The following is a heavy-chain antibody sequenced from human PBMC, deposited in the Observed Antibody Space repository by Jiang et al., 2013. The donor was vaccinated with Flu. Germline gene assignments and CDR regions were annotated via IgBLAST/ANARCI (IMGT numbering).Heavy chain of an antibody. D-gene: IGHD3-22*01. V-gene: IGHV1-3*01. CDR1: GYTFTSYA. Sequence: GAEVKKPGASVKVSCKASGYTFTSYAMHWVRQAPGQRLEWMGWINAGNGNTKYSQKFQGRVTITRDTSASTAYMELSSLRSEDTAVYYCARRPDNDVVGGSGYLYGMDVWGQGTTVTVSS. CDR3: ARRPDNDVVGGSGYLYGMDV. CDR2: INAGNGNT. J-gene: IGHJ6*02.